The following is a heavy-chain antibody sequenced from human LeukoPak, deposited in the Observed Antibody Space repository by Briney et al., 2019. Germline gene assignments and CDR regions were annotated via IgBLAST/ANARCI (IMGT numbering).Heavy chain of an antibody. CDR3: AKDQYYDFWSGYQNRDY. Sequence: GGSLRLSCAASGFTFSSYAMSWVRQAPGKGLEWVSAISGSGGSTYYADSVKGWFTISRDNSKNTLYLQMNSLRAEDTAVYYCAKDQYYDFWSGYQNRDYWGQGTLVTVSS. CDR1: GFTFSSYA. D-gene: IGHD3-3*01. V-gene: IGHV3-23*01. J-gene: IGHJ4*02. CDR2: ISGSGGST.